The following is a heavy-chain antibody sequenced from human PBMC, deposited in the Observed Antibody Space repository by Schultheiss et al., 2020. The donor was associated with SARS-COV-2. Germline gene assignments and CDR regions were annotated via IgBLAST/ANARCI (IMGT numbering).Heavy chain of an antibody. CDR2: ISYDGSNK. CDR1: GFTFSSYA. V-gene: IGHV3-30*04. J-gene: IGHJ6*03. Sequence: GESLKISCAASGFTFSSYAMHWVRQAPGKGLGWVAVISYDGSNKYYADSVKGRFTISRDNSKNTLYLQMNSLRAEDTAVYYCARSAYSSSWQYYYYYMDVWGKGTTVTVSS. D-gene: IGHD6-13*01. CDR3: ARSAYSSSWQYYYYYMDV.